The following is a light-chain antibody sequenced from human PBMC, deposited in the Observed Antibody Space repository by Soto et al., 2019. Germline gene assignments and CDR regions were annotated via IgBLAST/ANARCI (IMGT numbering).Light chain of an antibody. V-gene: IGKV3-15*01. CDR2: GAS. CDR1: QSVRSN. J-gene: IGKJ5*01. CDR3: QQYNNWPPIT. Sequence: EVVMTQSPASLSVSPCARVTLSFMASQSVRSNLAWYQQKPGQSPRLLIYGASTRATGIPARFSGSGSGTEFTLTISSLQSEDFAVYYCQQYNNWPPITFGQGTRLEI.